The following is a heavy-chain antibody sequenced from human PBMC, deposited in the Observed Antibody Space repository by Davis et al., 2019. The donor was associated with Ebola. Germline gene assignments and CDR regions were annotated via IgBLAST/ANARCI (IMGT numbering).Heavy chain of an antibody. CDR2: INPNDGRT. CDR1: GYTFTNYY. Sequence: ASVKVSCKASGYTFTNYYMHWVRQAPGQGLEWMGMINPNDGRTIYAQKFQGRVTVTRDTSTSTAYMELRSLRSDDTAVYYCARSHVWYFDYWGQGTLVTVSS. J-gene: IGHJ4*02. CDR3: ARSHVWYFDY. D-gene: IGHD5/OR15-5a*01. V-gene: IGHV1-46*01.